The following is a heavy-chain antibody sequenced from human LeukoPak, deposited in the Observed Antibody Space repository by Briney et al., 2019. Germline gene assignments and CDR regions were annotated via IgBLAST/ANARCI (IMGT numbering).Heavy chain of an antibody. CDR1: GGSISSYY. CDR2: IYYSGST. J-gene: IGHJ4*02. CDR3: ARGGRWLQSYFDY. D-gene: IGHD5-12*01. V-gene: IGHV4-59*01. Sequence: SETLSLTCTVSGGSISSYYWSWIRQPPGKGLEWIGYIYYSGSTNYNPSLKSRATISVDTSKNQFSLKLTSVTAADTAVYYCARGGRWLQSYFDYWGQGTLVTVSS.